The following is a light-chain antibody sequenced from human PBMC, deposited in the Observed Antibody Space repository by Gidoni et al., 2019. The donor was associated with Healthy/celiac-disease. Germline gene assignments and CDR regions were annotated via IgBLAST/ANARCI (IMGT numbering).Light chain of an antibody. CDR2: EVS. Sequence: QSALPQPASVSGSPGLSITISCTGTSSDVGGYNSVSWYQQHPGKAPKLMIYEVSNRPSGVSNRIAGSKSGNTASLTISGLQAEDEADYYCSSYTSSSTLHVVFGGGTKLTVL. CDR3: SSYTSSSTLHVV. CDR1: SSDVGGYNS. V-gene: IGLV2-14*01. J-gene: IGLJ2*01.